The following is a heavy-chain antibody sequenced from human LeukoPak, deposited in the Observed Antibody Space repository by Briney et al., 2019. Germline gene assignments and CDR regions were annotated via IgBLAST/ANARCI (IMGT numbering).Heavy chain of an antibody. D-gene: IGHD5-18*01. CDR2: ISYDGSNK. CDR1: GFTFSSYG. V-gene: IGHV3-30*18. J-gene: IGHJ4*02. Sequence: GGSLRLSCAASGFTFSSYGMHWVRQAPGKGLEWVAVISYDGSNKYYADSVKGRFTISRDNSKNTLYLQMNSLRAEDTAVYYCAKVYSYGIDYWGQGTLVTVSS. CDR3: AKVYSYGIDY.